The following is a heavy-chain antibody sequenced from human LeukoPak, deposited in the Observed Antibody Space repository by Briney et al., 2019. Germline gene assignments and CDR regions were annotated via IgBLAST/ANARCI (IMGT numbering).Heavy chain of an antibody. J-gene: IGHJ4*02. CDR1: GGPISSYH. CDR3: ARGPYCGGDCYFAY. CDR2: IYTSGSN. V-gene: IGHV4-4*07. D-gene: IGHD2-21*02. Sequence: SETLSLTCTVSGGPISSYHWSWIPQPAGKGLEWIGRIYTSGSNYYNPSLKSRVTMSVDTSKNQFSLKLSSVTAADTAVYFCARGPYCGGDCYFAYWGQGTLVTVSS.